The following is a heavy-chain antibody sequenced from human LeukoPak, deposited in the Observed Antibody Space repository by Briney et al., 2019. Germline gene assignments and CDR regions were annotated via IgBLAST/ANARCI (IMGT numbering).Heavy chain of an antibody. CDR1: GFTFSSFE. CDR3: ARDGYSYGFFDY. J-gene: IGHJ4*02. CDR2: IRSSGSTR. Sequence: GGSLRLSCAASGFTFSSFEMNWVRQAPGKGLEWVSHIRSSGSTRYYADSVKGRFTISRDNAKNSLYLQMKSLRAEDTGVYYCARDGYSYGFFDYWGQGSLVTVSS. D-gene: IGHD5-18*01. V-gene: IGHV3-48*03.